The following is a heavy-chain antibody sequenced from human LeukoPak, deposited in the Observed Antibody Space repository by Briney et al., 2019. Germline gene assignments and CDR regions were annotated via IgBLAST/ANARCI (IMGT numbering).Heavy chain of an antibody. D-gene: IGHD2-15*01. CDR3: ARDGYCSGGSCHHWAFEI. Sequence: SVKVSCKASGGTFSSYAISWVRQAPGQGLEWMGRIIPIFGTANYAQKFQGRVTITTDESTSTAYMELSSLRSEDTAVYYCARDGYCSGGSCHHWAFEIWGQGTMVTFSS. J-gene: IGHJ3*02. V-gene: IGHV1-69*05. CDR1: GGTFSSYA. CDR2: IIPIFGTA.